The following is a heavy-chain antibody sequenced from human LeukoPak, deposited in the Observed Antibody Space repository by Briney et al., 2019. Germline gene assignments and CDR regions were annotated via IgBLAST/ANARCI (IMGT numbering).Heavy chain of an antibody. CDR1: GFTFSSYA. Sequence: GGSLRLSCAASGFTFSSYAMSWVRQAPGKGLEWVSAISGSGGSTYYADSVKGRFTISRDNSKNTLYLQMNSLRAEDTAVYYCAKGDCSSTSCSIDYCGQGTLVTVSS. V-gene: IGHV3-23*01. J-gene: IGHJ4*02. D-gene: IGHD2-2*01. CDR2: ISGSGGST. CDR3: AKGDCSSTSCSIDY.